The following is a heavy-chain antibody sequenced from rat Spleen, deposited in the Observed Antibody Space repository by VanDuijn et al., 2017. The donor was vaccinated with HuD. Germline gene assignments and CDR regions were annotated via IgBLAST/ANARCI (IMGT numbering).Heavy chain of an antibody. V-gene: IGHV5-31*01. CDR2: ITNTGGST. D-gene: IGHD4-3*01. CDR3: TRALYNSGYADY. Sequence: EVQLVESGGGLVQPGGSLKLSCVTSGFTFNNYWMTWIRQAPGKGLEWVAAITNTGGSTYYPDSVKGRFTISRDNAKSTLYLQMNSLRSEDTATYYCTRALYNSGYADYWGQGVMVTVSS. J-gene: IGHJ2*01. CDR1: GFTFNNYW.